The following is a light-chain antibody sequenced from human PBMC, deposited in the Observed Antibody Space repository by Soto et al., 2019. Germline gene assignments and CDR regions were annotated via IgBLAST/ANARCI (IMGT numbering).Light chain of an antibody. J-gene: IGKJ2*01. V-gene: IGKV1-5*01. CDR1: QGISSC. Sequence: DIQITQSPSTLSASVGDRVTITCRASQGISSCLAWYQQKPGKAPKLLIYDASSLESGVPSRFSGSGSGTEFTLTISSLQPDDFATCYCQQYNSYPYTFGQGTKLEIK. CDR2: DAS. CDR3: QQYNSYPYT.